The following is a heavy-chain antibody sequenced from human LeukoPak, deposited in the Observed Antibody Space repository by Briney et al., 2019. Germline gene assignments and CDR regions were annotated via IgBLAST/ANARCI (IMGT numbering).Heavy chain of an antibody. CDR2: MRLAGSVT. V-gene: IGHV3-7*01. CDR1: ASTFSRSY. Sequence: GGSLRLSCAASASTFSRSYMGWVRQAPGKGLEWVALMRLAGSVTYYVESVKGRFTISRDNTKNLLYLHMNNLRAEDTAVYYCVIAPGARWGQGTLVTVSS. J-gene: IGHJ4*02. CDR3: VIAPGAR. D-gene: IGHD6-13*01.